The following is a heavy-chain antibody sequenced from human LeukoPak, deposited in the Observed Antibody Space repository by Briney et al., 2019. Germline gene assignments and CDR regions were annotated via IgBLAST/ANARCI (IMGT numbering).Heavy chain of an antibody. J-gene: IGHJ3*02. CDR1: GFTFSSYA. CDR2: ISVSGGST. V-gene: IGHV3-23*01. D-gene: IGHD3-3*01. CDR3: AKPVYDFWSGYSYDAFDI. Sequence: PGGSLRLSCAASGFTFSSYAMSWVRQAPGKGLEWVSAISVSGGSTYYADSVKGRFTISRDNSKNTLYLQMNSLRAEDTAVYYCAKPVYDFWSGYSYDAFDIWGQGTMVTVSS.